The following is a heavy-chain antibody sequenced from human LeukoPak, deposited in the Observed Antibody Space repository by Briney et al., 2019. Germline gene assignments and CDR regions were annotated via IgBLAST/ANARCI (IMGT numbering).Heavy chain of an antibody. CDR1: GFTVSSTY. CDR3: ASGIRAFDN. V-gene: IGHV3-66*01. J-gene: IGHJ4*02. D-gene: IGHD1-26*01. Sequence: GGSLRLSCIASGFTVSSTYMSWVRQAPGKGLEWVSVTYSGGSTYYADSVKGRCTISRDNSKNTLYLQMNSLRGEDTAVYYCASGIRAFDNWGQGTLVTVSS. CDR2: TYSGGST.